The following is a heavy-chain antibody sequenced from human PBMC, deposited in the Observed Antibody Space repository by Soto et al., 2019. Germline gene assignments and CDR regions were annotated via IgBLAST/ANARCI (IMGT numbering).Heavy chain of an antibody. V-gene: IGHV4-34*01. Sequence: QVHLQQWGAGLLKPSETLSLTCAVYGVSFTGYYWSWIRQPPGKGLEWIGEINHSGSTNYNPSVKCRVTISGQPDKKPVSLKVSFGNGADTALDYCAPSYYNFWSGYYLAYFDYWGQGTLVTVSS. J-gene: IGHJ4*02. CDR2: INHSGST. CDR1: GVSFTGYY. CDR3: APSYYNFWSGYYLAYFDY. D-gene: IGHD3-3*01.